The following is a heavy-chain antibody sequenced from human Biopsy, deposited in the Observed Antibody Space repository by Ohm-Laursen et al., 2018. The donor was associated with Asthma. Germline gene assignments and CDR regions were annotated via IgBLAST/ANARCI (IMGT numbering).Heavy chain of an antibody. CDR3: TRKAGSCISRTCYSLDF. CDR2: INSVFGTT. J-gene: IGHJ4*02. V-gene: IGHV1-69*01. D-gene: IGHD2-2*01. Sequence: SSVKVSCKSLGGTFNTYVIGWVRQAPGQGLEWMGGINSVFGTTTYPQKFQDGVTITADDSTSTVYMELSSLRSEDTAVYYCTRKAGSCISRTCYSLDFWGQGTLVTVSS. CDR1: GGTFNTYV.